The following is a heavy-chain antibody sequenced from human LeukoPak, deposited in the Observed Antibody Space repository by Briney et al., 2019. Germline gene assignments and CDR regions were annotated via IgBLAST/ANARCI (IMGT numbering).Heavy chain of an antibody. CDR1: GYTFTSYG. CDR3: ASSGIKGDYDYVWGSYRYPPHFDY. CDR2: ISAYNGNT. J-gene: IGHJ4*02. D-gene: IGHD3-16*02. V-gene: IGHV1-18*01. Sequence: ASVKVSCKASGYTFTSYGISWVRQAPGQGLEWMGWISAYNGNTNYAQKLQGRVTMTTDTSTSTAYMELRSLRSDDTAVYYCASSGIKGDYDYVWGSYRYPPHFDYWGQGTLVTVSS.